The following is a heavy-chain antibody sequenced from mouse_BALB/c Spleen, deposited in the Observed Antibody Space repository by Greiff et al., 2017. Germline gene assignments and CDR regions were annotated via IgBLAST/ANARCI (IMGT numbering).Heavy chain of an antibody. CDR2: ISSGGSYT. D-gene: IGHD2-1*01. CDR3: ARHGDYGNYPYYYAMDY. CDR1: GFTFSSYG. J-gene: IGHJ4*01. V-gene: IGHV5-6*01. Sequence: EVQLVESGGDLVKPGGSLKLSCAASGFTFSSYGMSWVRQTPDKRLEWVATISSGGSYTYYPDSVKGRFTISRDNAKNTLYLQMSSLKSEDTAMYYCARHGDYGNYPYYYAMDYWGQGTSVTVSS.